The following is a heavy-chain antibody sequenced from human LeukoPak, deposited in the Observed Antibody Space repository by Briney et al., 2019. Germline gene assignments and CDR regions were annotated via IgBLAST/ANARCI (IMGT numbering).Heavy chain of an antibody. CDR1: GFTFGSYW. CDR2: IKQDGSEK. CDR3: ARRGPPYYFDY. V-gene: IGHV3-7*01. Sequence: GGSLRLSCAASGFTFGSYWMSWVRQAPGKGLEWVANIKQDGSEKYYVDSVKGRLTISRDNAKNSLYLQMNSLRAEDTAVYYCARRGPPYYFDYWGQGTLVTVSS. J-gene: IGHJ4*02.